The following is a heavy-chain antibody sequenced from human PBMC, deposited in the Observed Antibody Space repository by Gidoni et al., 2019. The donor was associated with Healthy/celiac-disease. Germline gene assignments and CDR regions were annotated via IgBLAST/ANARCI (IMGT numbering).Heavy chain of an antibody. V-gene: IGHV1-69*01. D-gene: IGHD4-17*01. CDR1: GGTVSSYA. J-gene: IGHJ6*03. CDR3: AREGLYGDAGFYYMDV. CDR2: IIPIFGTA. Sequence: QVQLVKSGAEVKKPGSSVKVSCKASGGTVSSYAIRWVRQAPGQGLEWMGGIIPIFGTANYAQEFQGRVTITADESTSTAYMELCSLRSEDTAVYYCAREGLYGDAGFYYMDVWGKGTTVTVSS.